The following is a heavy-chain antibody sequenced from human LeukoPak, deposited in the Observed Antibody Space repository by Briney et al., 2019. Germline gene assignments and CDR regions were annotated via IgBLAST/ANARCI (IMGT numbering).Heavy chain of an antibody. CDR1: GGSISSYY. CDR2: IYSSGST. Sequence: PSQTLSLTCIVSGGSISSYYWNWIRQPAGKGLEWIGRIYSSGSTNYNPSLQSRVTMSVDTSKNQFSLNLSSVTAADTAVYFCARSGGWAAPLGYWGQGTLVTVSS. CDR3: ARSGGWAAPLGY. D-gene: IGHD3-10*01. J-gene: IGHJ4*02. V-gene: IGHV4-4*07.